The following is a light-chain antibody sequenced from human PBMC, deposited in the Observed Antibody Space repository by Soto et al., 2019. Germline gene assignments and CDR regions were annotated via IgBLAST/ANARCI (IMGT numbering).Light chain of an antibody. CDR2: AAS. V-gene: IGKV1-27*01. J-gene: IGKJ4*01. CDR1: QGISNY. Sequence: DVQMTQAPSSLSASVGDRVTITCRASQGISNYLAWYQQKPGKVPKLLIYAASILESGVASRFSGSGSGTDVTLTISRLQPEDVATYYCQKYNSAPLIFGGGTKVEIK. CDR3: QKYNSAPLI.